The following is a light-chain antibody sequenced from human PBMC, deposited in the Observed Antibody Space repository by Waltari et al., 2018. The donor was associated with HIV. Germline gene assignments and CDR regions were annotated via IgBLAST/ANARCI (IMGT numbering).Light chain of an antibody. V-gene: IGKV3-20*01. Sequence: VLTQSPGTLSSSPGERATLSCRASHNITSRYLAWYQQRPGQAPRLLIYNTFDSAAGIPDRFSGSGSGADFTLTISRLEPEDSAVYHCQQYDGSPTFGLGTKLEIK. CDR3: QQYDGSPT. J-gene: IGKJ2*01. CDR2: NTF. CDR1: HNITSRY.